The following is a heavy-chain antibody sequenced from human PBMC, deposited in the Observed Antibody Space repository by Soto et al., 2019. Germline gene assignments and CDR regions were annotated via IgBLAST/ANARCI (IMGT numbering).Heavy chain of an antibody. CDR2: IYYSGST. Sequence: QVQLQESGPGLVKPSQTLSLTCTVSGGSISSGGYYWSWIRQHPGKGLEWIGYIYYSGSTYYNPSLQSRVTISVDTSKNQFSLKLSSVTAADTAVYYCARGNGIAAAGTEVGLDYWGQGTLVTVSS. J-gene: IGHJ4*02. V-gene: IGHV4-31*03. CDR1: GGSISSGGYY. D-gene: IGHD6-13*01. CDR3: ARGNGIAAAGTEVGLDY.